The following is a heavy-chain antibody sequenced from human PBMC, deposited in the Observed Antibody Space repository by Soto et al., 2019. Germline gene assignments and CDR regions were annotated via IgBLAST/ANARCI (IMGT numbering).Heavy chain of an antibody. Sequence: QVQLVESGGGVVQPGRSLRLSCAASGIIFNGFGMHWVRQAPGKGLEGVAVIRYDGSNIYYADSVKGRFTISRDNSKNTLYLQMDGLRAEDTAVYYCARAGVGATVYFGYLDYCGQGALVTVSS. CDR3: ARAGVGATVYFGYLDY. CDR1: GIIFNGFG. J-gene: IGHJ4*02. V-gene: IGHV3-33*01. CDR2: IRYDGSNI. D-gene: IGHD1-26*01.